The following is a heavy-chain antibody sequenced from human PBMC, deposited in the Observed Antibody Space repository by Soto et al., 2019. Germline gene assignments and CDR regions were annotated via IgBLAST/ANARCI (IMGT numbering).Heavy chain of an antibody. CDR1: GFTFSSYA. CDR2: IRDSGSGT. D-gene: IGHD1-20*01. Sequence: GGSLRLSCAASGFTFSSYAMSWVRQAPGKGLEWISGIRDSGSGTYYADSVKGRFTISRDNSKNTLYLQMNSLRAEDTAVYYCAKVSSPGYYYYGMDVWGQGTTVTVSS. V-gene: IGHV3-23*01. CDR3: AKVSSPGYYYYGMDV. J-gene: IGHJ6*02.